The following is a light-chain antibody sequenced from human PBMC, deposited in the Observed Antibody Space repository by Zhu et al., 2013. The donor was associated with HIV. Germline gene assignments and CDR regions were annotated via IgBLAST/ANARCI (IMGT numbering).Light chain of an antibody. V-gene: IGLV1-47*01. J-gene: IGLJ3*02. CDR3: ATWEDSLNGWV. CDR1: ISNIGNNY. CDR2: RID. Sequence: QSVLTQPPSASGTPGQTVTISCSGSISNIGNNYVQWYHQVPGMAPKLLIYRIDQRPSGVPDRFSGSRSGTSASLAITGIRSEDQGDYYCATWEDSLNGWVFGGGTKLTVL.